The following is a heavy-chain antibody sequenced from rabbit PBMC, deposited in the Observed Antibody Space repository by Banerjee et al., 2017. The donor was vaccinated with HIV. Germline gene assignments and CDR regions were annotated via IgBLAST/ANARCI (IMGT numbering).Heavy chain of an antibody. J-gene: IGHJ4*01. V-gene: IGHV1S45*01. D-gene: IGHD4-2*01. Sequence: QEQLVESGGGLVQPEGSLTLTCKASGFTLNSYYYMCWVRQAPGKGLEWIACIYISDGSTWYASWVNGRFTISKASSTTVTLQMTSLTAADTATYFCARDLAGYGGTGATTYDLWGPGTLVTVS. CDR3: ARDLAGYGGTGATTYDL. CDR2: IYISDGST. CDR1: GFTLNSYYY.